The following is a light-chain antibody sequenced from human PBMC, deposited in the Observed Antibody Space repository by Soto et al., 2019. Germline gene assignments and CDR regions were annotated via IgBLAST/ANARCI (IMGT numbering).Light chain of an antibody. V-gene: IGLV4-69*01. J-gene: IGLJ2*01. Sequence: QPMLTQSPSASASLGASVKLTCTLSSGHSSYAIAWHQQQPEKGPRFLMKLNSDGSHNKGDGIPDRFSGSSSGAERHLTISSLQSEDEADYYCQTWGTGILVFGGGTKLTVL. CDR1: SGHSSYA. CDR2: LNSDGSH. CDR3: QTWGTGILV.